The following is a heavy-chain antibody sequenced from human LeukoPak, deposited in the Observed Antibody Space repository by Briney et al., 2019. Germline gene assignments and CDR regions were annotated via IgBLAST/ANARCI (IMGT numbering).Heavy chain of an antibody. CDR1: GFTFSAYS. V-gene: IGHV3-21*01. CDR3: VRVGSGATRADTLDL. CDR2: IGAAGSHI. D-gene: IGHD6-19*01. J-gene: IGHJ3*01. Sequence: GGSLRLSCAASGFTFSAYSMNWVRQAPGEGLEWVSSIGAAGSHIYYADSMKGRFTISRDIAKSSLFLQMNSLRAEDTGIYYCVRVGSGATRADTLDLWGQGTMVTVSS.